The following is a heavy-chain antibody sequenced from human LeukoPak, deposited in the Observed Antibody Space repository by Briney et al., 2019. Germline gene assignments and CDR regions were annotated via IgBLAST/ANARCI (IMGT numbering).Heavy chain of an antibody. D-gene: IGHD3-22*01. J-gene: IGHJ6*03. CDR1: GGTFSSSA. V-gene: IGHV1-69*05. Sequence: GASVKVSYKASGGTFSSSAISWVRQAPGQGLEWMGGIIPIFGTANYAQKFQGRVTITTDESTSTAYMELSSLRSEDTAVYYCARNYYYDSSGYSTGYYYYYMDVWGKGTTVTVSS. CDR2: IIPIFGTA. CDR3: ARNYYYDSSGYSTGYYYYYMDV.